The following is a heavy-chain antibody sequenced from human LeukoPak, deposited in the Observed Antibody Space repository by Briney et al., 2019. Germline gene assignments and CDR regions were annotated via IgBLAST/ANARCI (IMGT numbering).Heavy chain of an antibody. CDR1: GFTFSSYS. J-gene: IGHJ4*02. CDR2: ISSSSSYI. D-gene: IGHD2-2*01. V-gene: IGHV3-21*01. Sequence: GGSLRLSCAASGFTFSSYSMNWVRQAPGKGLEWVSSISSSSSYIYYADSVKGRFTISRDNAKNSLYLQMNSLRAEDTAVYYCARELGYCSSTSCYGIDYWGQGTLVTVSS. CDR3: ARELGYCSSTSCYGIDY.